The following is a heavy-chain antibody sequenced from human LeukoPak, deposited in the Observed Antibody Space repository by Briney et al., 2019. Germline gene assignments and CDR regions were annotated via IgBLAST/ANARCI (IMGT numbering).Heavy chain of an antibody. V-gene: IGHV1-18*01. J-gene: IGHJ6*02. CDR3: ARDWLFGSGREALSGMDV. CDR1: GYTFSSSG. D-gene: IGHD3-10*01. Sequence: VASVKVSCKASGYTFSSSGISWVRQAPGQGLEWMGWISAYNGNTNHAQKFQGRVTMTTDTSTRTAYMDLRSLRSDDTAVYYCARDWLFGSGREALSGMDVWGRGTTVTVSS. CDR2: ISAYNGNT.